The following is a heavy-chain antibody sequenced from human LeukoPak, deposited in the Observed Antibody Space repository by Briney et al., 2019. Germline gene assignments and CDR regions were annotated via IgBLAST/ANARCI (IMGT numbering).Heavy chain of an antibody. Sequence: GGSLRLSCAASGFTFSNAWMNWVRQAPGKGLEWVSSISSSSSYIYYADSVKGRFTISRDNAKNSLYLQMNSLRAEDTAVYYCARGGWLHRRHDAFDIWGQGTMVTVSS. CDR3: ARGGWLHRRHDAFDI. D-gene: IGHD5-24*01. CDR1: GFTFSNAW. V-gene: IGHV3-21*01. CDR2: ISSSSSYI. J-gene: IGHJ3*02.